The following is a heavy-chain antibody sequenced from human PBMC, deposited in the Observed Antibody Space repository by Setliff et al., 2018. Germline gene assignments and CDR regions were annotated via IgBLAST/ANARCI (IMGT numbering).Heavy chain of an antibody. Sequence: LSSSAMAWVRQAPGKGLEWVSAISSTITSTYYADSVKGRFTISRDNSKNTLYLQMNSLRAEDTAVYYCAKHGAYNDFLTGYNFYYDMDVWGQGTTVTVSS. J-gene: IGHJ6*02. CDR1: LSSSA. CDR2: ISSTITST. D-gene: IGHD3-9*01. V-gene: IGHV3-23*01. CDR3: AKHGAYNDFLTGYNFYYDMDV.